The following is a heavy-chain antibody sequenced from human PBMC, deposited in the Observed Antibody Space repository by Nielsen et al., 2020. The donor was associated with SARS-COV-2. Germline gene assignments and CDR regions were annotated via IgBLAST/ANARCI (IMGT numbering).Heavy chain of an antibody. J-gene: IGHJ3*02. Sequence: WIRQPPGKGLEWIGTVSYSGSTYNNPSLKSRVTISADTSKNQFSLKVSSLTAADTAVYYCARGSPVGGFDIWGQGTMVTVSS. CDR2: VSYSGST. CDR3: ARGSPVGGFDI. V-gene: IGHV4-39*01. D-gene: IGHD2-15*01.